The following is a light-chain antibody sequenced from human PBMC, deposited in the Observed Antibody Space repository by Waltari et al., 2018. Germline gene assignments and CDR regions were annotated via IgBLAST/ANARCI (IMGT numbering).Light chain of an antibody. CDR2: EVS. V-gene: IGLV2-8*01. CDR3: SSSAGSNVV. CDR1: SSDVGGYNY. J-gene: IGLJ2*01. Sequence: QSALTQHPSASGSPGQSVTISCTGTSSDVGGYNYVSWYQQHPGKAPKLLIYEVSKRPSGVPGRCSGSKSGNTASRTVSGLQAEDEADYYCSSSAGSNVVFGGGTKLTVL.